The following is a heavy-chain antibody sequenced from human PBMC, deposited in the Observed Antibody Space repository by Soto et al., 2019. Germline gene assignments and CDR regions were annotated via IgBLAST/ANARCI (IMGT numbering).Heavy chain of an antibody. CDR3: ARVIATAVHWFDP. J-gene: IGHJ5*02. D-gene: IGHD6-13*01. CDR1: GGSISSYY. Sequence: SETLSLTCTVSGGSISSYYWSWIRQPPGKGLEWIGDIYHSGSTNYNPSLKSRVTISVDKSKNQFSLKLSSVTAADTAVYYCARVIATAVHWFDPWGQGTLVTVSS. V-gene: IGHV4-59*12. CDR2: IYHSGST.